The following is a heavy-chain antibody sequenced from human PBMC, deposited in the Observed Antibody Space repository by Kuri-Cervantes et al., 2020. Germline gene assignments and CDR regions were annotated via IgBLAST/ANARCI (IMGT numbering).Heavy chain of an antibody. CDR1: GYTFTSYG. D-gene: IGHD2-2*03. Sequence: GESLKISCKASGYTFTSYGISWVRQAPGQGLEWVGWISAYNGNTNYAQKLQGRVTMTTDTSTSTAYMELSSLRSEDTAVYYCARGGSGLMDGRAFDIWGQGTMVTVSS. J-gene: IGHJ3*02. CDR2: ISAYNGNT. V-gene: IGHV1-18*01. CDR3: ARGGSGLMDGRAFDI.